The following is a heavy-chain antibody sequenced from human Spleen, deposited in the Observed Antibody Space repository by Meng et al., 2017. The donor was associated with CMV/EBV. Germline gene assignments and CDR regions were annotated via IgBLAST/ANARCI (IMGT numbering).Heavy chain of an antibody. CDR3: ARGVQYYSLAFDI. CDR2: IIPSSGET. CDR1: GYTFTGYH. Sequence: ASVKVSCKASGYTFTGYHIHWVRQAPGQGLEWMGWIIPSSGETHYSQKFRGTVTMTRDTSISTAYKDLSGLTSDATAVYFCARGVQYYSLAFDIWGQGPMVTVSS. D-gene: IGHD2/OR15-2a*01. V-gene: IGHV1-2*02. J-gene: IGHJ3*02.